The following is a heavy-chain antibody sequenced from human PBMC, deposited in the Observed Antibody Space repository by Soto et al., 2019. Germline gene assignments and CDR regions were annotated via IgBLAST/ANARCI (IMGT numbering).Heavy chain of an antibody. V-gene: IGHV4-30-2*01. J-gene: IGHJ4*02. Sequence: QLQLQESGSGLVKPSQTLSLRCAVSGGSISSGGFSWSWIRQPPGKGLEWIGYIYHSGSTYYNPSLKSRVTISVDRSKNQFSLRLSSVTAADTAVYYCARGGDYGGFDYWGQGTLVTVSS. D-gene: IGHD4-17*01. CDR2: IYHSGST. CDR3: ARGGDYGGFDY. CDR1: GGSISSGGFS.